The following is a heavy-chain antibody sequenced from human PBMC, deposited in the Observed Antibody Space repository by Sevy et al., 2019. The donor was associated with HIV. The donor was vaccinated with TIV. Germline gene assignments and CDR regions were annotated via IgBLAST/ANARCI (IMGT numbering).Heavy chain of an antibody. D-gene: IGHD1-1*01. V-gene: IGHV3-30-3*01. Sequence: GGSLRLSCAASGFTFSSYAMHWVRQAPGKGLEWVAVISYDGSNKYYADSVKGRFTISRDKSKNTLYLQMNSLRAEVTAGYYCARGSLSGTSTHKYFYYGMDVWGQGTTVTVSS. CDR1: GFTFSSYA. CDR3: ARGSLSGTSTHKYFYYGMDV. CDR2: ISYDGSNK. J-gene: IGHJ6*02.